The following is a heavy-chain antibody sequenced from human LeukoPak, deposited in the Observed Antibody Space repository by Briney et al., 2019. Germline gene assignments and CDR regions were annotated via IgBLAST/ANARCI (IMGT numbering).Heavy chain of an antibody. V-gene: IGHV3-21*01. CDR2: ISSSSSYI. CDR3: ARGRHYGAGYYGSGTSAFDI. CDR1: GFTFSSYS. Sequence: GGSLRLSCAASGFTFSSYSMNWARQAPGKGLEWVSSISSSSSYIYYADSVKGRFTISRDNAKNSLYLQMNSLRAEDTAVYYCARGRHYGAGYYGSGTSAFDIWGQGTMVTVSS. J-gene: IGHJ3*02. D-gene: IGHD3-10*01.